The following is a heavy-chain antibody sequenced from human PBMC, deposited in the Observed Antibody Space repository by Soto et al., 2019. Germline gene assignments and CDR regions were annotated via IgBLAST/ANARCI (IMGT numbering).Heavy chain of an antibody. CDR3: AEAQEASGLPYSYLDY. CDR1: GFSFTSYA. V-gene: IGHV3-23*01. D-gene: IGHD6-19*01. Sequence: PGGSLRLSCQSSGFSFTSYAMSWVRRAPGRGLEWVSVVTGGGETTYYADSVKGRFTISRDNSKKTLFLEMRSLRGEDTAVYFCAEAQEASGLPYSYLDYWGPGTLVTVSS. J-gene: IGHJ4*02. CDR2: VTGGGETT.